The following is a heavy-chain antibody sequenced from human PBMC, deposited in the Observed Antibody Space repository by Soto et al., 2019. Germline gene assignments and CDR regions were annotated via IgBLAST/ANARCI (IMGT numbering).Heavy chain of an antibody. J-gene: IGHJ5*02. V-gene: IGHV3-23*01. D-gene: IGHD4-17*01. CDR3: AKAAVYGDGFRPPES. CDR2: ILGSGAT. CDR1: GFTFSKYA. Sequence: GGTLRLSCAASGFTFSKYAMKWVRKAQGRRLEWVSGILGSGATYHADSVKGRFTISKDNFKNTLYLQMNSLRAEDTAVYYCAKAAVYGDGFRPPESWGKGTLVT.